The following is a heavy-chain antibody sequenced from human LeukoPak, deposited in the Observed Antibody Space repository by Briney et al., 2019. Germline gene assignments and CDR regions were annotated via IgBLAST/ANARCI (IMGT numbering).Heavy chain of an antibody. CDR3: AKGKVSPLRYFDWLSPDY. CDR1: GFTFTYYA. D-gene: IGHD3-9*01. V-gene: IGHV3-23*01. J-gene: IGHJ4*02. Sequence: PGGSLRLSCAASGFTFTYYAMNWVRQAPGKGLEWVSAISGSDGSTYYADSVKGRFTISRDNSKNTLYLQMNSLRTEDTAVYYCAKGKVSPLRYFDWLSPDYWGQGTLVTVSS. CDR2: ISGSDGST.